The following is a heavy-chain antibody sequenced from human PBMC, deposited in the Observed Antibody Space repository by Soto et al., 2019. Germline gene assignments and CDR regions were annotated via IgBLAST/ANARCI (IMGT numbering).Heavy chain of an antibody. CDR1: GVTFSNYG. Sequence: GGSLRLSCVASGVTFSNYGIHWVRQAPGKGLEWVAVISYDGSNKYYADSVKGRFTISRDNSKNTLYLQMNSLRAEDTAVYYCAKDLYYGSGRSRYYYYGMDVWGQGTTVTV. CDR2: ISYDGSNK. J-gene: IGHJ6*02. V-gene: IGHV3-30*18. D-gene: IGHD3-10*01. CDR3: AKDLYYGSGRSRYYYYGMDV.